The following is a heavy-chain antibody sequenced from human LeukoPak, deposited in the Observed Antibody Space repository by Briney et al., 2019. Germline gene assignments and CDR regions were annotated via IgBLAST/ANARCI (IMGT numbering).Heavy chain of an antibody. CDR3: ARDVGHRYGHDC. V-gene: IGHV1-2*02. CDR2: INPNSGGT. Sequence: ASVKVSCKASGYCFTAYDIHWVRRAPGQGLEWMGWINPNSGGTNYAQKFQGRVTMTRDTSISTAYMELSRLTSDDTAMYYCARDVGHRYGHDCWGQGTLVTVSS. CDR1: GYCFTAYD. J-gene: IGHJ4*02. D-gene: IGHD5-18*01.